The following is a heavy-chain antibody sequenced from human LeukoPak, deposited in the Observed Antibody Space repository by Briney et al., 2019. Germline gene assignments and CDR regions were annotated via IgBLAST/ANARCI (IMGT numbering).Heavy chain of an antibody. Sequence: GGSLRLSCTVSGFTVSTNSMSWVRQAPGKGLEWVSFIYSDNTHYSDSVRGRFTISRDNSKNTLYLQMNSLRAEDTAVYYCARRAGAYSHPYDYWGQGTLVTVSS. CDR1: GFTVSTNS. CDR2: IYSDNT. V-gene: IGHV3-53*01. J-gene: IGHJ4*02. D-gene: IGHD4/OR15-4a*01. CDR3: ARRAGAYSHPYDY.